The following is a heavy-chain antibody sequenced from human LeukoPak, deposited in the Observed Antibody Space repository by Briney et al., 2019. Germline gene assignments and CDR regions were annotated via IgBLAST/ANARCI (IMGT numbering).Heavy chain of an antibody. CDR2: INTYNGKT. CDR3: ASRSGSTPYYFDY. D-gene: IGHD3-3*01. J-gene: IGHJ4*02. V-gene: IGHV1-18*04. CDR1: GYSFTSYW. Sequence: GESLKISCKGSGYSFTSYWIGWVRQAPGQGLEWMGWINTYNGKTNYAQKFQGRVTMTADTSTSTAYLELRSLRSDDTAVYYCASRSGSTPYYFDYWGQGTLVTVSS.